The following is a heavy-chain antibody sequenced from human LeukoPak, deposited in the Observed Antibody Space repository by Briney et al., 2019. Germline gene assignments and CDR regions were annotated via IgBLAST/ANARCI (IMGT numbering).Heavy chain of an antibody. Sequence: GGSLRLSRAASGFIFNNYGLIWVRQAPGKGLQWVSAISNDGGGTTYADFVKGRFTISRDNSKNTLFLQMSSLRAEDTALYYCAKGGSGYFAHLWGQGTLVTVSS. CDR1: GFIFNNYG. V-gene: IGHV3-23*01. J-gene: IGHJ5*02. CDR2: ISNDGGGT. CDR3: AKGGSGYFAHL. D-gene: IGHD3-22*01.